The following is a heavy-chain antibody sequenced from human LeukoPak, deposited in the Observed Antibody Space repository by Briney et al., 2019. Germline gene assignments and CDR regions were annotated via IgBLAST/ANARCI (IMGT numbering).Heavy chain of an antibody. CDR3: ARANQGYSGSYYFSAFDI. V-gene: IGHV4-34*01. J-gene: IGHJ3*02. CDR1: GGSFSGYH. D-gene: IGHD1-26*01. Sequence: PSETLSLTCAVYGGSFSGYHWSWIRQPPGKGLEWIGEINHSGSTNYNPSLKSRVTISVDTSKNQFSLKLSSVTAADTAVYYCARANQGYSGSYYFSAFDIWGQGTMVTVSS. CDR2: INHSGST.